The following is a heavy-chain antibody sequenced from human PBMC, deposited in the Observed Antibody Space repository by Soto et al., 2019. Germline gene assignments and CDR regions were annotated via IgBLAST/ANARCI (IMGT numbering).Heavy chain of an antibody. CDR3: AKVRARRGYYYYGMDV. J-gene: IGHJ6*02. V-gene: IGHV3-23*01. Sequence: EVQLLESGGGLVQPGGSLRLSCAASGFTFSSYAMSWVRQAPGKGLAWVSAISGSGGSTYYADSVKGRFTISRDNSKNTLYLQMNSLRAEDTAVYYCAKVRARRGYYYYGMDVWGQGTTVTVSS. CDR1: GFTFSSYA. CDR2: ISGSGGST.